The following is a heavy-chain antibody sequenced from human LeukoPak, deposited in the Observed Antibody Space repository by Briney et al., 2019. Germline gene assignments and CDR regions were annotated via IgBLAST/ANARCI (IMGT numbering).Heavy chain of an antibody. Sequence: GGSLRLSCAASGFTVSSNYMSWVRQAPGKGLEWVSVIHSGGSTYYADSVKGRFTISRDNSKNTLYLQMNSLRAEDTAVYYCARVMIVGAPLGFDYWGQGTLVTVSS. CDR2: IHSGGST. V-gene: IGHV3-66*01. J-gene: IGHJ4*02. CDR3: ARVMIVGAPLGFDY. CDR1: GFTVSSNY. D-gene: IGHD1-26*01.